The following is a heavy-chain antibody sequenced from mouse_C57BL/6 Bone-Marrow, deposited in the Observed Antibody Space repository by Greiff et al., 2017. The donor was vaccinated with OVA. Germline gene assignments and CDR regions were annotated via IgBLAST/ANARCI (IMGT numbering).Heavy chain of an antibody. CDR1: GYTFTSYG. J-gene: IGHJ1*03. V-gene: IGHV1-81*01. CDR3: ARRRDGYWYFDV. CDR2: IYPRSGNT. Sequence: VKVVESGAELARPGASVKLSCKASGYTFTSYGISWVKQRTGQGLEWIGEIYPRSGNTYYNEKFKGKATLTADKSSSTAYMELRSLTSEDSAVYFCARRRDGYWYFDVWGTGTTVTVSS. D-gene: IGHD2-3*01.